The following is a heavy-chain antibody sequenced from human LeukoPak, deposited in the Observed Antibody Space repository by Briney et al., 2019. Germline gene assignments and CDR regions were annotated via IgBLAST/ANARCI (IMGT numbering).Heavy chain of an antibody. CDR1: GFTFTNYG. CDR2: IVGSGVTT. V-gene: IGHV3-23*01. CDR3: ASPASGPRDY. Sequence: PGGSLRLSCVASGFTFTNYGMNWVRQAPGKGLEWVSGIVGSGVTTYYADSVKGRFTISRDNSKNTLYLQMNSLRAEDTAVYYCASPASGPRDYWGQGTLVTVSS. D-gene: IGHD2-15*01. J-gene: IGHJ4*02.